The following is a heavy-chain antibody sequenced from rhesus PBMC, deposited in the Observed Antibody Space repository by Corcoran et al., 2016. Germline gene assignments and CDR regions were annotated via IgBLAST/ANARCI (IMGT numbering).Heavy chain of an antibody. CDR2: ISNIGKAV. CDR1: GSTFGDYG. Sequence: DVQLVESGGGLVQPGGSLRLACAAPGSTFGDYGLRWVRQASGKGLEWVSTISNIGKAVDYADSVKCRFTVSRDNAKNSLSLQMSSLRAEDTAVYYCSRDDYRSSWGQGVLVTVSS. V-gene: IGHV3-183*02. CDR3: SRDDYRSS. J-gene: IGHJ4*01. D-gene: IGHD4-29*01.